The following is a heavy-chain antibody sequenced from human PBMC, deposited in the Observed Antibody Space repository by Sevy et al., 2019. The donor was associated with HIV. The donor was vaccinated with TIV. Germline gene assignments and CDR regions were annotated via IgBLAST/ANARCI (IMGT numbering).Heavy chain of an antibody. D-gene: IGHD3-10*02. CDR2: INPNSGGT. V-gene: IGHV1-2*02. J-gene: IGHJ4*02. CDR1: GYTFTGYY. Sequence: ASVKVSCKASGYTFTGYYIHWVRQAPGQGLEWMGRINPNSGGTNYAQEFQDRVTMTRDTSISTAYMELSRLRSDDTAVYYCARAAAGLYYDRDYFDYWGQGTLVTVSS. CDR3: ARAAAGLYYDRDYFDY.